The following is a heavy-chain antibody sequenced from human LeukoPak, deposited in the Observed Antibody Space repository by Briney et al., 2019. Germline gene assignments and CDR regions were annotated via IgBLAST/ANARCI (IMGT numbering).Heavy chain of an antibody. CDR3: AKAVWFGEFPFDY. CDR1: GLTISSYA. J-gene: IGHJ4*02. D-gene: IGHD3-10*01. CDR2: ISGSGGST. V-gene: IGHV3-23*01. Sequence: PGGSLRLSCAASGLTISSYAMSWVRQAPGKGLEGVSAISGSGGSTYYADSVKGRFTISRDNSKNTLYLQMNSLRAEDTAVYYCAKAVWFGEFPFDYWGQGTLVTVSS.